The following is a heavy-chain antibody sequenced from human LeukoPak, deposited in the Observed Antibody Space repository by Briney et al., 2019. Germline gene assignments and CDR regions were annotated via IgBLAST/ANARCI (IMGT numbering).Heavy chain of an antibody. J-gene: IGHJ6*02. Sequence: PGGSLRLSCAASGLTISSSGMSWVRQAPGKGLEWVSAISGSGDRTHYADSVRGRFTISRDTSKDTVYLQMNSLRAEDTAVYYCATRSYYYGLDVWGQGTTVTVSS. CDR3: ATRSYYYGLDV. V-gene: IGHV3-23*01. CDR2: ISGSGDRT. CDR1: GLTISSSG.